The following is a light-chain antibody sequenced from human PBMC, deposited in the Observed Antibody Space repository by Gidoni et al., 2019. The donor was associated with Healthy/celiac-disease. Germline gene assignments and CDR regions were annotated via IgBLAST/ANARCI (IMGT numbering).Light chain of an antibody. J-gene: IGLJ2*01. Sequence: SYELTHPPSVSVSPGQTASITRSGDKLGDKYACWYQQKPGQSPVLLIYQDSKRPSGIPERFSGSNSGNTATLTISGTQAMDEADYYCQAWDSSTASVVFGGGTKLTVL. CDR2: QDS. V-gene: IGLV3-1*01. CDR1: KLGDKY. CDR3: QAWDSSTASVV.